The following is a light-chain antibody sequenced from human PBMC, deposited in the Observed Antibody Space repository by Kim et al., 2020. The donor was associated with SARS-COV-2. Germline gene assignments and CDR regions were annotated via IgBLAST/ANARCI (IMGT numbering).Light chain of an antibody. CDR2: SDN. J-gene: IGLJ3*02. V-gene: IGLV1-44*01. CDR1: HSTVGSET. CDR3: AAWDGSLNGPV. Sequence: GQRVIISCSGSHSTVGSETVDWYQQRPGTAPKLLIHSDNKRPSGIPDRFSGSKSGTSASLAISGLQSEDEADYYCAAWDGSLNGPVFGGGTQLTVL.